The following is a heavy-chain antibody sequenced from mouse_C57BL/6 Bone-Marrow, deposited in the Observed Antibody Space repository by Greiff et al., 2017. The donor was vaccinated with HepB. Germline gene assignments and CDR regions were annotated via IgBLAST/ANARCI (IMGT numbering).Heavy chain of an antibody. CDR3: ARGGTVVADWYFDV. CDR1: GYTFTGYW. CDR2: LLPGSGST. V-gene: IGHV1-9*01. Sequence: QVHVKQSGAELMKPGASVKLSCKATGYTFTGYWIEWVKQRPGHGLEWIGELLPGSGSTNYNEKFKGKTTFTADTSSNTADMQLSSLTTEDSAIYYCARGGTVVADWYFDVWGTGTTVTVSS. D-gene: IGHD1-1*01. J-gene: IGHJ1*03.